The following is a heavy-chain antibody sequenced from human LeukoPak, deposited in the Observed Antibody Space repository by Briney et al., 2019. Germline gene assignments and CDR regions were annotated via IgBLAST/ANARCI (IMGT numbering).Heavy chain of an antibody. J-gene: IGHJ6*02. V-gene: IGHV4-59*01. CDR3: ARGLSSPKLRQYYYYGMDV. CDR1: GGSISSYY. D-gene: IGHD2-15*01. CDR2: IYYSGST. Sequence: PSETLSLTCTVSGGSISSYYWSWIRQPPGKGLEWIGYIYYSGSTNYNPSLKSRVTISVDTSKNQFSLKLSSVTAADTAVYHCARGLSSPKLRQYYYYGMDVWGQGTTVTVSS.